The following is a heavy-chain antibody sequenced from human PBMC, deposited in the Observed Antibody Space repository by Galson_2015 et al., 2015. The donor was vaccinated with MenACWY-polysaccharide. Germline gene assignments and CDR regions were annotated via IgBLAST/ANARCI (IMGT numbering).Heavy chain of an antibody. CDR2: ISSSSSTI. J-gene: IGHJ3*02. D-gene: IGHD1-26*01. V-gene: IGHV3-48*04. CDR3: AREPRGLVGATFNAFDI. Sequence: SLRLSCAASGFTFSSYHMNWVRQAPGKGLEWVSYISSSSSTIYYADPVKGRFTISRDNAKNSLYLQMNSLRAEDTAVYYCAREPRGLVGATFNAFDIWGQGTMVTVSS. CDR1: GFTFSSYH.